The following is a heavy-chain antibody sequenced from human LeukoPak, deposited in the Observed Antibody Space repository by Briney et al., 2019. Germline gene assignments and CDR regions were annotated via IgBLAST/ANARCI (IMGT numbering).Heavy chain of an antibody. CDR1: GFPFSSYW. D-gene: IGHD4-11*01. V-gene: IGHV3-7*01. J-gene: IGHJ4*02. CDR2: IKQDGGEN. Sequence: GGSLRLSCAASGFPFSSYWMAWVRQAPGKGLEWVASIKQDGGENFYVDSVKGRFTISRDNAKNLLYLQMNGLRAEDTAVHYCAREDHSNYNYWGQGTLVTVSS. CDR3: AREDHSNYNY.